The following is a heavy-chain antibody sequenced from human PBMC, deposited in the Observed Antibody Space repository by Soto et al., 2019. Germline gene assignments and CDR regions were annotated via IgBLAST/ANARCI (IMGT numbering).Heavy chain of an antibody. CDR3: ARRGSESYFDY. J-gene: IGHJ4*02. D-gene: IGHD6-19*01. CDR2: ISCSGDST. V-gene: IGHV3-23*01. Sequence: EVQLLESGGGLVQPGGSLRLSCAASGFTFSNYAMNWVRQAPVKGLEWVSVISCSGDSTDHEDSVKGRLTISKDNSQNTLHQQINRLRAEGTDVYYCARRGSESYFDYWGQGTLVTVSS. CDR1: GFTFSNYA.